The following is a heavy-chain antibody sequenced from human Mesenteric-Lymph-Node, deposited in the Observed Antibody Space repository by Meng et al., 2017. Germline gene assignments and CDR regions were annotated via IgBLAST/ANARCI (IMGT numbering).Heavy chain of an antibody. D-gene: IGHD2/OR15-2a*01. J-gene: IGHJ1*01. Sequence: VHRLQSGGAVKMPGASVTVTCKASGSTCSSYAIGWVRQAPGQGLEWMGGIIPIFGTANYAQKFQGRVTITADESTSTAYMELSSLRSEDTAVYYCARDSMGLDFQHWGQGTLVTVSS. V-gene: IGHV1-69*01. CDR1: GSTCSSYA. CDR2: IIPIFGTA. CDR3: ARDSMGLDFQH.